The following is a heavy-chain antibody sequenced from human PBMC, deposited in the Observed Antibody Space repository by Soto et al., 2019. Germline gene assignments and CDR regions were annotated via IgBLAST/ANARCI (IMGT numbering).Heavy chain of an antibody. CDR1: GGTFSSYA. V-gene: IGHV1-69*13. CDR2: IIPIFGTA. CDR3: ARGPGAARPLYYYGMDV. J-gene: IGHJ6*02. Sequence: SVKVSCKASGGTFSSYAISWVRQAPGQGLEWMGGIIPIFGTANYAQKFQGRVTITADESTSTAYMELSSLRSEDTAVYYCARGPGAARPLYYYGMDVWGQGTTVTVSS. D-gene: IGHD6-6*01.